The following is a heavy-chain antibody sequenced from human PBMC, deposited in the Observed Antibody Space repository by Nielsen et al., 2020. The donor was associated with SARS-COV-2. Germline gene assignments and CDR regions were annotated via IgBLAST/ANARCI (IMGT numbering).Heavy chain of an antibody. V-gene: IGHV3-23*01. CDR3: AKDRTTYCGGDCPSDV. CDR1: GFTFSSYA. Sequence: GESLKISCAASGFTFSSYAMSWVRQAPGKGLEWVSAISGSGGSTYYADSVKGRFTISRDNSKNTLYLQMNSLRAEDTAVYYCAKDRTTYCGGDCPSDVWGQGTTVTVSS. J-gene: IGHJ6*02. D-gene: IGHD2-21*02. CDR2: ISGSGGST.